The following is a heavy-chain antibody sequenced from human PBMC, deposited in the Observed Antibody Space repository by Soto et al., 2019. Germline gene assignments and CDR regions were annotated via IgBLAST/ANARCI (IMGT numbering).Heavy chain of an antibody. V-gene: IGHV3-30-3*01. J-gene: IGHJ6*02. Sequence: GGSLRLSCAASGFTFSSYAMHWVRQAPGKGLEWVAVISYDGSNKYYADSVKGRFTISRDNSKNTLYLQMNSLRAEDTAVYYCARDRAPSRPGDYVSVFGMEVWGQGTTVTVSS. CDR2: ISYDGSNK. CDR3: ARDRAPSRPGDYVSVFGMEV. D-gene: IGHD4-17*01. CDR1: GFTFSSYA.